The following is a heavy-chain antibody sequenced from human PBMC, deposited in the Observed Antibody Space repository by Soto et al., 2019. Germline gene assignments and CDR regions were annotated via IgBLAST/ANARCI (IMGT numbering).Heavy chain of an antibody. CDR1: GVSISSYY. D-gene: IGHD2-15*01. Sequence: SETLSLTCNVSGVSISSYYWSWIRQPPGKGLEWIGYVYYTGTTNYNPSLKSRVTISVDTSKNQFSLKVSSVTAADTAVYYCARGKERVVAKRFGWFDPWGQGTLVTVSS. CDR3: ARGKERVVAKRFGWFDP. CDR2: VYYTGTT. J-gene: IGHJ5*02. V-gene: IGHV4-59*08.